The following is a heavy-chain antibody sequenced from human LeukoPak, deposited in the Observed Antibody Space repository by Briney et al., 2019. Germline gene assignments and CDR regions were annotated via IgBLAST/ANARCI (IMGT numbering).Heavy chain of an antibody. J-gene: IGHJ4*02. CDR1: GGSFSGYY. D-gene: IGHD2-21*02. V-gene: IGHV4-34*01. CDR3: ARSLNCGGDCYGAYYFDY. Sequence: SETLSLTCAVYGGSFSGYYWSWIRQPPGKGLEWIGEINHSGSTNYNPSLKSRVTISVDMSKNQFSLKLSSVTAADTAVYYCARSLNCGGDCYGAYYFDYWGQGTLVTVSS. CDR2: INHSGST.